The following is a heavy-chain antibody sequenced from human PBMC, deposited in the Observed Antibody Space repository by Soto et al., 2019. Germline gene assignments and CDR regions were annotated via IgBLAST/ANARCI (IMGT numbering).Heavy chain of an antibody. V-gene: IGHV3-74*01. CDR3: AREITMVRGVIYYYYYGMDV. D-gene: IGHD3-10*01. J-gene: IGHJ6*02. Sequence: GGSLRLSCAASGFTFSSYWMHWVRQAPGKGLVWVSRINSDGSSTSYADSVKGRFTISRDNAKNTLYLQMNSLRAEDTAVYYCAREITMVRGVIYYYYYGMDVWGQGTTVTVSS. CDR2: INSDGSST. CDR1: GFTFSSYW.